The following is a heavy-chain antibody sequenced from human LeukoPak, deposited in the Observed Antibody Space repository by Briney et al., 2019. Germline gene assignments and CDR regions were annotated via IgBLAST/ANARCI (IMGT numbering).Heavy chain of an antibody. CDR2: ISGNSYWI. J-gene: IGHJ4*02. CDR1: GFSFSDSS. V-gene: IGHV3-21*01. Sequence: PGGSLRLSCATSGFSFSDSSMAWVRQAPGKGLEWVSSISGNSYWIYYVGPVKDRFTISRDNARNSLYLEMERLSADDTAVYYCARGSILGATGYDWGQGTLVAVSS. D-gene: IGHD1-26*01. CDR3: ARGSILGATGYD.